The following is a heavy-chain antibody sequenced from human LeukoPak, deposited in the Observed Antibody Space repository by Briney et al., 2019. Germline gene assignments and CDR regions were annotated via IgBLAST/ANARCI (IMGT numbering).Heavy chain of an antibody. D-gene: IGHD2-15*01. J-gene: IGHJ4*02. CDR3: ARGYCSGGSCYDY. CDR1: GGSISSYY. V-gene: IGHV4-59*01. Sequence: SETLSLTCTVSGGSISSYYWSWIRQPPGKGLEWIGYIYYSGSTNYNPSLKSRVTISVDTSENQFSLKLSSVTAADTAVYYCARGYCSGGSCYDYWGQGTLVTVSS. CDR2: IYYSGST.